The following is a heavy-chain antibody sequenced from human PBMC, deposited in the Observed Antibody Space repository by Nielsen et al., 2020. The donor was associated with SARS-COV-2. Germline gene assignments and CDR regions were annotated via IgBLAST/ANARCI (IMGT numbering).Heavy chain of an antibody. Sequence: SETLSLTCTVSTGINNYYWSWIRQPPGKGLEWLAYIHYSGTANYNPSLKSRGLVSIDTSKNQFSLKLSSVTAADTAVYYCANGDFWSGYPSLDHWGQGTLVTVSS. D-gene: IGHD3-3*01. CDR3: ANGDFWSGYPSLDH. CDR2: IHYSGTA. V-gene: IGHV4-59*01. CDR1: TGINNYY. J-gene: IGHJ4*02.